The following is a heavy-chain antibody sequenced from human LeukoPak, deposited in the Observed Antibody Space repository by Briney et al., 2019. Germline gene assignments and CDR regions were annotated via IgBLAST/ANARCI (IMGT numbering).Heavy chain of an antibody. V-gene: IGHV3-30*04. CDR2: ISYDGSNK. D-gene: IGHD3-22*01. CDR3: ARPKYYDSSGYYSY. J-gene: IGHJ4*02. Sequence: PGGSLRLSCAASGFTFSSYAMHWVRQAPGKGLEWVAVISYDGSNKYYADSVKGRFTISGDNSKNTLYLQMNSLRAEDTAVYYCARPKYYDSSGYYSYWGQGTLVTVSS. CDR1: GFTFSSYA.